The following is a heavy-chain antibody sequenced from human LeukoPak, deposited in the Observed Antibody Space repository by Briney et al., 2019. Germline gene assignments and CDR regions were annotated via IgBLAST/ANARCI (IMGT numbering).Heavy chain of an antibody. CDR1: GGSVSSGSYY. J-gene: IGHJ3*02. D-gene: IGHD2-15*01. V-gene: IGHV4-61*01. CDR2: IYYSGST. CDR3: AREVCSGGSCDLHDAFDI. Sequence: SETLSLTCTVSGGSVSSGSYYWSWIRQPPGKGLEWIGYIYYSGSTNYNPSLKSRVTISVDTSKNQFSLKLSSVTAADTAVYYCAREVCSGGSCDLHDAFDIWGQGTMVTVSS.